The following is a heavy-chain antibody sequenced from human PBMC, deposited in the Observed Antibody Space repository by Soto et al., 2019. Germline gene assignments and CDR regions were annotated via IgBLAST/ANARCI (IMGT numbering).Heavy chain of an antibody. CDR3: ARDGDFWSGYFPYYYYYGMDV. J-gene: IGHJ6*02. V-gene: IGHV1-18*01. Sequence: ASVKVSCKASGYTFTSYGISWVRQAPGQGLEWMGWISAYNGNTNYAQKLQGRVTMTTDTSTSTAYMELRSLRSDDTAVYYCARDGDFWSGYFPYYYYYGMDVWGQGTTVTVSS. D-gene: IGHD3-3*01. CDR2: ISAYNGNT. CDR1: GYTFTSYG.